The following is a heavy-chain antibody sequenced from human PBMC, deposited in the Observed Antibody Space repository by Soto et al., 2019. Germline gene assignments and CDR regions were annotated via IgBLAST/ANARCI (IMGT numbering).Heavy chain of an antibody. V-gene: IGHV3-30*18. J-gene: IGHJ6*02. CDR2: ISYDGSNK. Sequence: GGSLRLSCAASGFTFSSYGMHWVRQAPGKGLEWVAVISYDGSNKYYADSVKGRFTISRDNSKNTLYLQMNSLRAEDTAVYYCAKEMVVVAATRGMDVWGQGTTVTVSS. CDR3: AKEMVVVAATRGMDV. CDR1: GFTFSSYG. D-gene: IGHD2-15*01.